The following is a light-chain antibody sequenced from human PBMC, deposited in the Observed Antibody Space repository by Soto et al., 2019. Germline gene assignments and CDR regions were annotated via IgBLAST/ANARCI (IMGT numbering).Light chain of an antibody. CDR1: QSISGSY. J-gene: IGKJ3*01. CDR3: QQGHSLFT. Sequence: EIVLTQSPGTLSLSPGERATLSCRASQSISGSYLAWYQQKPGQAPRLLIYGASGRATGIPDRFSGSGSGTDFALSISSLQPEDVATYFCQQGHSLFTFGPGTKVDIK. CDR2: GAS. V-gene: IGKV3-20*01.